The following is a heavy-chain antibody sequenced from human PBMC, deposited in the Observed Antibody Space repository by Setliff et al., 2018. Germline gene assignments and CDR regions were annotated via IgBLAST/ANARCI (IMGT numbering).Heavy chain of an antibody. CDR3: VRDDADNYDAFDN. J-gene: IGHJ3*02. CDR1: GFTFYNSA. V-gene: IGHV3-7*01. D-gene: IGHD3-22*01. Sequence: GGSLRLSCAASGFTFYNSAMSWVRQAPGKGLEWVADIKQDGSTKYYLDSVKGRFTISRDNAKRSLYLQMNGLRADDTGVHYCVRDDADNYDAFDNWGQGTLVTVSS. CDR2: IKQDGSTK.